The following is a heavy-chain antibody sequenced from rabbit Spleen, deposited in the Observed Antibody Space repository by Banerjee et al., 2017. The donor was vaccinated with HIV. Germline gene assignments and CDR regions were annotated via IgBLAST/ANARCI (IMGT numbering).Heavy chain of an antibody. V-gene: IGHV1S45*01. CDR1: GVSLNDKDV. CDR2: INAVTGRA. Sequence: EQLEESGGGLVKPEGSLTLTCKASGVSLNDKDVMCWVRQAPGKGLEWIACINAVTGRAVYASWAKGRFTFSKTSSTTVTLQVTSLTDADTATYFCARAIRYAAYGGYGYALVSPFNLWGPGTLVTVS. D-gene: IGHD6-1*01. J-gene: IGHJ4*01. CDR3: ARAIRYAAYGGYGYALVSPFNL.